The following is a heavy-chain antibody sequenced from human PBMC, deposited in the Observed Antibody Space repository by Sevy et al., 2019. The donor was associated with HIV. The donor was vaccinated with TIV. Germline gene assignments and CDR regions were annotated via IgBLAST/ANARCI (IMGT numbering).Heavy chain of an antibody. Sequence: GGSLRLSCAASGFTFSSYSMNWVRQAPGKGLEWVSSISSSSSYIYYADSVKGRFTISRDNAKNSLYLQMNSLRAEDTAVYYCARVGRWGGSIRLEDCTNGVCYTDEIDYWGQGTLVTVSS. V-gene: IGHV3-21*01. J-gene: IGHJ4*02. CDR1: GFTFSSYS. CDR3: ARVGRWGGSIRLEDCTNGVCYTDEIDY. CDR2: ISSSSSYI. D-gene: IGHD2-8*01.